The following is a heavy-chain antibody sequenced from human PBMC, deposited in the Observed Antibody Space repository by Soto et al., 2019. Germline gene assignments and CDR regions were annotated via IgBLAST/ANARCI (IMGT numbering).Heavy chain of an antibody. Sequence: GASVKVSCKASGYTFTSYGISWVRQAPGQGLEWMGWISAYNGNTNYAQKLQGRVTMTTDTSTSTAYMELRSLRSDDTAVYYCARVLEMDTMEGFDYWGQGTLVTVSS. D-gene: IGHD5-18*01. V-gene: IGHV1-18*01. CDR1: GYTFTSYG. J-gene: IGHJ4*02. CDR2: ISAYNGNT. CDR3: ARVLEMDTMEGFDY.